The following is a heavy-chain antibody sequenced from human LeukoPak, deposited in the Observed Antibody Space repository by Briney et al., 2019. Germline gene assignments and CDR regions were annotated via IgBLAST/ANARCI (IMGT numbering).Heavy chain of an antibody. CDR2: ISSSGSTI. CDR3: ARDGGSGSYHQKYYFDY. Sequence: GGSLRLSCAASGFTVSSNYMSWIRQAPGKGLEWVSYISSSGSTIYYADSVKGRFTISRDNAKNSLYLQMNSLRAEDTAVYYCARDGGSGSYHQKYYFDYWGQGTLVTVSS. V-gene: IGHV3-11*01. J-gene: IGHJ4*02. CDR1: GFTVSSNY. D-gene: IGHD3-10*01.